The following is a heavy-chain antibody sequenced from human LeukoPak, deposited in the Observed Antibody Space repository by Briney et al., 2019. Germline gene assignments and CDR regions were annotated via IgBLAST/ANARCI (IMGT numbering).Heavy chain of an antibody. J-gene: IGHJ4*02. CDR2: ISSSSSYT. Sequence: PGGSLRLSCAASGFTFSDYYMSWIRQAPGKGLEWVSYISSSSSYTNYADSVKGRFTISRDNAKNSLYLQMNSLRAEDTAVYYCARGRDCSGGSCPLDYWGQGTLVTVSS. V-gene: IGHV3-11*06. CDR3: ARGRDCSGGSCPLDY. D-gene: IGHD2-15*01. CDR1: GFTFSDYY.